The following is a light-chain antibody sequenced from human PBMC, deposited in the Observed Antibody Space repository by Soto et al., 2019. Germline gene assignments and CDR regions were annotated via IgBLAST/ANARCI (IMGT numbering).Light chain of an antibody. J-gene: IGKJ5*01. CDR1: PFLXIY. V-gene: IGKV3-11*01. CDR3: HQSNQ. CDR2: DST. Sequence: EKVLTRSPVTLSLSPGEIACLSCRSSPFLXIYLARYHQIPGQPPRLLIYDSTNRAAGIPARFSVSRSGTDFTLTISSLEPEDFAMYYCHQSNQFGQGTRLEIK.